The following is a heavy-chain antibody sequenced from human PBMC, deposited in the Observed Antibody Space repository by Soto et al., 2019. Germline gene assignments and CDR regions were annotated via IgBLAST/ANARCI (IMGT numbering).Heavy chain of an antibody. D-gene: IGHD4-4*01. CDR1: GFTFSDHY. CDR3: AREAVTYYYYYMDV. J-gene: IGHJ6*03. CDR2: TRNKANSYTT. V-gene: IGHV3-72*01. Sequence: GGSLRLSCAASGFTFSDHYMDWVRQAPGKRLEWVGRTRNKANSYTTEYAASVKGRFTISRDDSKNSLYLQMNSLKTEDTAVYYCAREAVTYYYYYMDVWGKGTTVTVSS.